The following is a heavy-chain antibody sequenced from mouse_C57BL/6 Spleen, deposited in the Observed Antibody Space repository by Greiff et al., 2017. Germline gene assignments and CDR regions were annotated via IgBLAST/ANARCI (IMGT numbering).Heavy chain of an antibody. V-gene: IGHV5-4*01. CDR3: ARDRDYGSSYVEFAY. J-gene: IGHJ3*01. Sequence: EVQGVESGGGLVKPGGSLKLSCAASGFTFSSYAMSWVRQTPEKRLEWVATISDGGSYTYYPDNVKGRFTISRDNAKNNLYLQMSHLKSEDTAMYYCARDRDYGSSYVEFAYWGQGTLVTVSA. CDR2: ISDGGSYT. D-gene: IGHD1-1*01. CDR1: GFTFSSYA.